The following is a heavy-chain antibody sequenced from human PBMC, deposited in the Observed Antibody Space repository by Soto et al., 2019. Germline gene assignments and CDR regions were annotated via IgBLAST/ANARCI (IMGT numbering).Heavy chain of an antibody. CDR1: GYTFTNYG. V-gene: IGHV1-18*01. CDR3: ARGGQAPYYYYGRDV. Sequence: QVQVVQSGDEVKKPGASVKVSCKASGYTFTNYGFSWVRQAPGQGLEWMGWISGYNVNTKYAEKFKGRFTMTTDTSTSTAQWELRSLRSDDTAVFYCARGGQAPYYYYGRDVWGQGTAVTVSS. J-gene: IGHJ6*02. CDR2: ISGYNVNT.